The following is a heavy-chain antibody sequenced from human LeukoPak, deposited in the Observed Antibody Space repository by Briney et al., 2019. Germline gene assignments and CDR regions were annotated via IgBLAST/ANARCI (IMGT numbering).Heavy chain of an antibody. D-gene: IGHD4-11*01. J-gene: IGHJ6*03. CDR1: GFTFSSYS. CDR2: ISSSSSTI. CDR3: ARMNPVTPYYYYYMVV. V-gene: IGHV3-48*04. Sequence: GGSLRLSCAASGFTFSSYSMNWVRQAPGKGLEWVSYISSSSSTIYYADSVKGRFTISRDNAKNSLYLQMNSLRAEDTAVYYCARMNPVTPYYYYYMVVWGKGTTVTVSS.